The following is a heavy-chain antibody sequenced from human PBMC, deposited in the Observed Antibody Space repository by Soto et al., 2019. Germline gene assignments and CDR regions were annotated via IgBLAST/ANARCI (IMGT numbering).Heavy chain of an antibody. Sequence: QVLLVQSGAEVRKPGASVKFSCKASGYTFTRFAIHWVRQAPGQGLEWMGWINAVNGNTRYSQKFQGRATLTLDTSADTAYMEVSSLTSGDTATYYCAREGGHYNYDYGLDFWGQGTLLTVSS. V-gene: IGHV1-3*01. J-gene: IGHJ4*02. CDR3: AREGGHYNYDYGLDF. CDR2: INAVNGNT. D-gene: IGHD5-12*01. CDR1: GYTFTRFA.